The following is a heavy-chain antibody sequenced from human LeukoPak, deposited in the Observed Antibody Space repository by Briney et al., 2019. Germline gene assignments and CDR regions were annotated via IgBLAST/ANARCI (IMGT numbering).Heavy chain of an antibody. CDR3: VRDGGVSGYDLPDY. J-gene: IGHJ4*02. CDR1: GFTFSNYW. CDR2: INQDGSEE. D-gene: IGHD5-12*01. V-gene: IGHV3-7*01. Sequence: GGSLRLSCAASGFTFSNYWMTWVRQAPGKGLEWVAHINQDGSEEHYMDSVKARFTISRDNAKNSLSLQMNSLRAEDTAVYYCVRDGGVSGYDLPDYWGQGTLVTVSS.